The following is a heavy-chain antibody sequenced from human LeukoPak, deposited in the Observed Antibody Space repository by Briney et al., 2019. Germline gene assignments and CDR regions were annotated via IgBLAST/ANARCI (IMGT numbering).Heavy chain of an antibody. CDR1: GFTFSNYD. CDR3: ARTLGIAARGYYMDV. Sequence: GGSLRLSCAASGFTFSNYDMHWVRQAPGKGLEWVALISYDGSNKYFPDSVKGRFTISRDNSKNTLYLQMNSLRAEDTAVYYCARTLGIAARGYYMDVWGKGTTVTVSS. CDR2: ISYDGSNK. J-gene: IGHJ6*03. D-gene: IGHD6-13*01. V-gene: IGHV3-30*03.